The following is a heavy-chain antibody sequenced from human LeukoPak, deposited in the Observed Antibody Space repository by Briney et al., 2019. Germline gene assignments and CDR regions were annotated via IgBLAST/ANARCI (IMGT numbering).Heavy chain of an antibody. CDR1: GYTFTSYD. J-gene: IGHJ5*02. V-gene: IGHV1-8*01. CDR3: ASGAYSSSWYYPVRSWFDP. CDR2: MNPNSGNT. Sequence: ASVKVSCKASGYTFTSYDINWVRQATGQGLEWMGWMNPNSGNTGYAQKFQGRVTMTRNTSISTAYMELSSLRSEDTAVCYCASGAYSSSWYYPVRSWFDPWGQGTLVTVSS. D-gene: IGHD6-13*01.